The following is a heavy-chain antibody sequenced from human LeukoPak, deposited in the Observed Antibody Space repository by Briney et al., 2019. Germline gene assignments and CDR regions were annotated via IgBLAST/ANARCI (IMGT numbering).Heavy chain of an antibody. D-gene: IGHD1-26*01. CDR2: MKGDGSEI. CDR3: AIVSGSERIYYFDY. V-gene: IGHV3-7*01. J-gene: IGHJ4*02. Sequence: GGSLRLSCAASGFIFSTYWMMWARQAPGKGLEWVANMKGDGSEIHYVDSVKGRFTISRDNARNSLYLQMNSLRAEDTAVYYCAIVSGSERIYYFDYWGQGTLVTVSS. CDR1: GFIFSTYW.